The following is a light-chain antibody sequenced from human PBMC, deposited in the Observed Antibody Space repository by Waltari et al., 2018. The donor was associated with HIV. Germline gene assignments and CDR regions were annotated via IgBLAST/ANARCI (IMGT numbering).Light chain of an antibody. Sequence: QSALTQPASVSGSPGQSITLSCTGTSSDVGGYTYVSWYQQHPGTAPKLMIYDVSKRPSGVSKRFSGSKSGNTASLTISGLQAEDEADYYCCSYAGSSTWVFGGGTKLTVL. V-gene: IGLV2-23*02. CDR2: DVS. J-gene: IGLJ3*02. CDR3: CSYAGSSTWV. CDR1: SSDVGGYTY.